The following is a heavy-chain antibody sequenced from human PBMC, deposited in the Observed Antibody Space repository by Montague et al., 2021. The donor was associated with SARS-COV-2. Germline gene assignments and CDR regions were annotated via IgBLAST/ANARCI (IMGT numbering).Heavy chain of an antibody. D-gene: IGHD5-24*01. V-gene: IGHV2-70*17. Sequence: PALVKPTQTLTLTCTFSAFSLSTSVMSVSWIRQPPGKALEWLARLDWDDYEFYSTSLKTRITISKDTSKNQVVLTMTNMDPVDTATYYCARCRDGYKSGLDFDFWGQGTLVTVSS. CDR3: ARCRDGYKSGLDFDF. CDR2: LDWDDYE. CDR1: AFSLSTSVMS. J-gene: IGHJ4*02.